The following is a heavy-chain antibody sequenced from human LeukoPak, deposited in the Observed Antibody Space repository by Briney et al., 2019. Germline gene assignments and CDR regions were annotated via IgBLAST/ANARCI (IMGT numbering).Heavy chain of an antibody. V-gene: IGHV3-74*01. J-gene: IGHJ4*02. D-gene: IGHD3-10*01. CDR1: AFTLSGYW. CDR3: VRRSTFYSGSGSYPHFDS. CDR2: INSDGSST. Sequence: PGGSLRLSCAASAFTLSGYWMHWIRQVPGKGLVWVSDINSDGSSTSYANSVKGRFTISRDNAKNRAYLQMTNLRAEDTAVYYCVRRSTFYSGSGSYPHFDSWGRGTLVTVSS.